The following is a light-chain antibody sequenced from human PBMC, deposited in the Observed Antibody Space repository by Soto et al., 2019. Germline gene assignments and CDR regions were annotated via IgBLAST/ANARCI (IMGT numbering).Light chain of an antibody. V-gene: IGKV1-39*01. CDR2: GAS. J-gene: IGKJ1*01. CDR1: QSISTY. CDR3: QQSYTSPRT. Sequence: DIQMTQSPSSLSASVGDRVTITCRASQSISTYLNWYQQKPGKAPKVLMYGASNLQSGVPSRFSGSGSGTDFTLTISSLQPEDFATYYCQQSYTSPRTFGHGTKVEIK.